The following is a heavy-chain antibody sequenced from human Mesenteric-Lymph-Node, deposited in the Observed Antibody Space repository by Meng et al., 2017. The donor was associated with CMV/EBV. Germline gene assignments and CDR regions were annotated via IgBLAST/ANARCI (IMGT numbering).Heavy chain of an antibody. V-gene: IGHV4-31*02. Sequence: GYYWSWLRQSPGKGLEWVGYIYSSGTTYYNASLKSRLSISMDTSKNHFSLSLSSVTAADTAVYFCARGSPYHYYDISTGYYATYFDHWGQGVLVTVSS. CDR1: GYY. D-gene: IGHD3-9*01. CDR3: ARGSPYHYYDISTGYYATYFDH. CDR2: IYSSGTT. J-gene: IGHJ4*02.